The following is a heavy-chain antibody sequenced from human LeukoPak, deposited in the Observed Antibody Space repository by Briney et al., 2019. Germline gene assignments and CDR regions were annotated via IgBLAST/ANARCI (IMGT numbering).Heavy chain of an antibody. CDR3: ARDSSGLQGYGMDV. V-gene: IGHV3-53*01. J-gene: IGHJ6*02. CDR1: GFTVNINY. Sequence: GGSLRLSCAASGFTVNINYMSWVRQAPGKGLEWVSVIYSGGSTYYADSVKGRFTISRDNSKDTLYLQMNSLRAEDTAVYYCARDSSGLQGYGMDVWGQGTTVTVSS. D-gene: IGHD6-19*01. CDR2: IYSGGST.